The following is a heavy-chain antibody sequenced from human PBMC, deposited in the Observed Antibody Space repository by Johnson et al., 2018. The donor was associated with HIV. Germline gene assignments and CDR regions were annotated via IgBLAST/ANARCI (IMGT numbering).Heavy chain of an antibody. CDR3: ARVHIYCSGGSCYHLEHPFI. V-gene: IGHV3-7*01. CDR2: IKEDGSEK. CDR1: GFTFSNYW. Sequence: MQLVESGGALVQPGDSLGLSCAVSGFTFSNYWMSWVRQAPGKGLELVAHIKEDGSEKHYVDSVRGRFTITRDNVKNFLYLQMNTLRVEDTAVYYCARVHIYCSGGSCYHLEHPFIWGQGTMVIVSS. J-gene: IGHJ3*02. D-gene: IGHD2-15*01.